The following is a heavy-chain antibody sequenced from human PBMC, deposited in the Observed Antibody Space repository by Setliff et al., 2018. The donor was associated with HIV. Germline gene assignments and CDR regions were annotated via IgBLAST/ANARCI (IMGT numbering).Heavy chain of an antibody. Sequence: ASVKVSCKASGYTFSTNAIHWVRQAPGQRLEWMGYINAGDDNTRYSQKFQGRVTITRDTSANTAYMELSSLRSEGTAVYYCARGSCGGCYLSDYWGQGTLVTVSS. V-gene: IGHV1-3*01. D-gene: IGHD2-15*01. CDR2: INAGDDNT. J-gene: IGHJ4*02. CDR3: ARGSCGGCYLSDY. CDR1: GYTFSTNA.